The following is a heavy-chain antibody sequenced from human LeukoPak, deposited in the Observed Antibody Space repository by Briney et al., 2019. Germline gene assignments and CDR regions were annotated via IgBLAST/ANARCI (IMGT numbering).Heavy chain of an antibody. V-gene: IGHV3-30*04. CDR1: GFTFSSYA. J-gene: IGHJ4*02. Sequence: PGRSLRLSCEASGFTFSSYAMHWVRQAPGKGLEWVAVISYDGSSKYYADSVKGRFTISRDNAKNSLYLQMNSLRAEDTAVYYCARETYYYDSSGYYWGQGTLVTVSS. CDR2: ISYDGSSK. CDR3: ARETYYYDSSGYY. D-gene: IGHD3-22*01.